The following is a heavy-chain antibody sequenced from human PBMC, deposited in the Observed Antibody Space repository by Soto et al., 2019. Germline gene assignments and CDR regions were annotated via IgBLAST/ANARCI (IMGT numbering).Heavy chain of an antibody. CDR3: ARTRDVAEGGFRGHGWYFDI. Sequence: SETLSLTCTVSGGSISSGGYYWSWIRQHPGKGLEWIGYTSNSAPTIYNPSLKSRVTISADTSKNQFSLRLTSVTAADTATYYCARTRDVAEGGFRGHGWYFDIWGRGALVTVSS. D-gene: IGHD3-10*01. J-gene: IGHJ2*01. CDR2: TSNSAPT. CDR1: GGSISSGGYY. V-gene: IGHV4-61*08.